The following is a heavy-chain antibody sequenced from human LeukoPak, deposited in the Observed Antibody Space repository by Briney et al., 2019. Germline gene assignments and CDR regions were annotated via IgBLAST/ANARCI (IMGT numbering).Heavy chain of an antibody. CDR2: IFYSGST. Sequence: FETLSLTCTVSGGSISTYCWSWIRQPPGKGLEWIGYIFYSGSTTYNPSLKSRVTISVDTSQNQFSLILRSVTAADTAVYYCARGTTFGVVIPNYYYMDVWGKGTTVTVSS. CDR3: ARGTTFGVVIPNYYYMDV. J-gene: IGHJ6*03. V-gene: IGHV4-59*01. CDR1: GGSISTYC. D-gene: IGHD3-3*01.